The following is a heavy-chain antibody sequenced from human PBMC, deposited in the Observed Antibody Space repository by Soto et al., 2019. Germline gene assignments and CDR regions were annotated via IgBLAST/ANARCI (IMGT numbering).Heavy chain of an antibody. V-gene: IGHV4-61*01. CDR2: IYYSGST. CDR1: GGSVSSGSYY. D-gene: IGHD1-26*01. CDR3: ARAGLGDGSDY. J-gene: IGHJ4*02. Sequence: QVQLQESGPGLVKPSETLSLTCTVSGGSVSSGSYYWSWIRQPPGKGLEWIGYIYYSGSTKYNPSLNSRVTRSVDTSKNQFSLKLSSVTAADTAVYYCARAGLGDGSDYWGQGTLVTVSS.